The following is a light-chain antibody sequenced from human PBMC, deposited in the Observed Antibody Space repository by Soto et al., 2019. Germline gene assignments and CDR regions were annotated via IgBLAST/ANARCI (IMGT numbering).Light chain of an antibody. Sequence: DIQMTQSPSTLSASVGDRATITCRASQSIGSLLAWYQQKPGKAPKFLMYEASSLGSGVPSRFTGTGSGTEFTLTISSLQPDDFATYYCLQYSTYSRTFGQGTKVDIK. V-gene: IGKV1-5*03. CDR2: EAS. CDR3: LQYSTYSRT. CDR1: QSIGSL. J-gene: IGKJ1*01.